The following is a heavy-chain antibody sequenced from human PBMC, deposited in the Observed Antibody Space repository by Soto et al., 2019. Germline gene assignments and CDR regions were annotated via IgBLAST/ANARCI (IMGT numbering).Heavy chain of an antibody. Sequence: ASETLSLTCTVSGGSISSYYWSWIRQPPGKGLEWIGYIYYSGSTNYNPSLKSRVTISVDTSKNQFSLKLSSVTAADTAVYYCARGVGALGYYYYYYMDVWGKGTTVTVSS. CDR3: ARGVGALGYYYYYYMDV. J-gene: IGHJ6*03. CDR2: IYYSGST. D-gene: IGHD2-15*01. V-gene: IGHV4-59*01. CDR1: GGSISSYY.